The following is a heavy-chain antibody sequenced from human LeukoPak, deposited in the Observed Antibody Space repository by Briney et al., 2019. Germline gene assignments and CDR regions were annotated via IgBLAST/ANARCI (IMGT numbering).Heavy chain of an antibody. CDR1: GFTFSSYG. Sequence: GGSLRLSCAASGFTFSSYGMHWVRQAPGKGLEWVAVISYDGSNKYYADSVKGRFTISRDNSKNTLYLQMNSLRAEDTAVYYCAKGTVLWFGELYHIVYWGQGTLVTVSS. D-gene: IGHD3-10*01. CDR3: AKGTVLWFGELYHIVY. CDR2: ISYDGSNK. J-gene: IGHJ4*02. V-gene: IGHV3-30*18.